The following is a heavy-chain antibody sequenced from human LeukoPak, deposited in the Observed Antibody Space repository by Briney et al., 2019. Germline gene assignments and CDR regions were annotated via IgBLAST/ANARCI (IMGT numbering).Heavy chain of an antibody. Sequence: GGSLRLSCAVSGFTFGSYTMNWVRQAPGKGLEWVSHISSTSTTYYADSVKGRFTISRDNSKNTLYLQMNSLRAEDTAVYYCAKAYFMVPPEYYFDYWGQGTLVTVSS. V-gene: IGHV3-23*01. J-gene: IGHJ4*02. CDR2: ISSTSTT. D-gene: IGHD3-10*01. CDR3: AKAYFMVPPEYYFDY. CDR1: GFTFGSYT.